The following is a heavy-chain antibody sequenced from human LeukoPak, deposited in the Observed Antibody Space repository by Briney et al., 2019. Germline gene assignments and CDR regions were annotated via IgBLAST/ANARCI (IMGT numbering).Heavy chain of an antibody. Sequence: PSETLSLTCTVSAASISSVIYYWSWIRQPAGKGLEWIGRIDTSGSTNYNPSFKSRVTISVDTSKKQFSLKLSSLTAADTAVYYCARNSDYYGSGSYVSWFDPWGQGTLVTVSS. J-gene: IGHJ5*02. CDR1: AASISSVIYY. CDR2: IDTSGST. V-gene: IGHV4-61*02. CDR3: ARNSDYYGSGSYVSWFDP. D-gene: IGHD3-10*01.